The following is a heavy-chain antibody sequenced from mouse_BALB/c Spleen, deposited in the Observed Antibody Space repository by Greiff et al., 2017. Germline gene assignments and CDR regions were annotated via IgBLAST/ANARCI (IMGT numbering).Heavy chain of an antibody. J-gene: IGHJ4*01. D-gene: IGHD2-10*02. CDR3: ASSYGNYVGYAMDY. CDR1: GYTFTSYV. V-gene: IGHV1-14*01. Sequence: VQLQQSGPELVKPGASVKMSCKASGYTFTSYVMHWVKQKPGQGLEWIGYINPYNDGTKYNEKFKGKATLTSDKSSSTAYMELSSLTSEDSAVYYCASSYGNYVGYAMDYWGQGTSVTVSS. CDR2: INPYNDGT.